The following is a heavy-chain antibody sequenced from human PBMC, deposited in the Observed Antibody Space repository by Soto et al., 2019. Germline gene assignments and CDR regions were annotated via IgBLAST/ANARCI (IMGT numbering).Heavy chain of an antibody. J-gene: IGHJ4*02. Sequence: GGSMRLSCVSSGFIVSSNQMSWVLQAQGKGLEWVSVIYSGHTTYYADSVEGRFTISRDDSKNTLYLQMNSLRVEDTAVYYCVRGPSDHKLRLVEWPYGDYWGQGALVTVSS. CDR3: VRGPSDHKLRLVEWPYGDY. CDR1: GFIVSSNQ. V-gene: IGHV3-53*01. CDR2: IYSGHTT. D-gene: IGHD3-3*01.